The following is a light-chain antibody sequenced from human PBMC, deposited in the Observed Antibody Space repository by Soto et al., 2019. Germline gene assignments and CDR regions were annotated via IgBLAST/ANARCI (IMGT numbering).Light chain of an antibody. CDR3: CSYASSSTYV. V-gene: IGLV2-23*01. J-gene: IGLJ1*01. CDR1: SSDVGNYNL. CDR2: EGS. Sequence: QSVLTQPASVSGSPGQSITSSCTGTSSDVGNYNLVSWYQHDPGKAPKLLIYEGSKRPSGVSDRFSGSKSGNTASLTISGLQAEDEADYYCCSYASSSTYVFATGTKVTVL.